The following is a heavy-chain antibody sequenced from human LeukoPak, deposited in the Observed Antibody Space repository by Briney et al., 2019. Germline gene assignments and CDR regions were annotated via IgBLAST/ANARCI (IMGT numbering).Heavy chain of an antibody. CDR3: AKVGAAIGYGDYGHFDY. CDR2: IWYDGSNK. D-gene: IGHD4-17*01. V-gene: IGHV3-33*06. CDR1: GFTFSSYG. J-gene: IGHJ4*02. Sequence: GGSLRLSCAASGFTFSSYGMHWVRQAPGKGLEWVAVIWYDGSNKYYADSVKGRFTISRDNSKNTLYLQTNSLRAEDTAVYYCAKVGAAIGYGDYGHFDYWGQGTLVTVSS.